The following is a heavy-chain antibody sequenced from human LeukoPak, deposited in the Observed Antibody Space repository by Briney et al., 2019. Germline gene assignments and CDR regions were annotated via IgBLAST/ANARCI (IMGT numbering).Heavy chain of an antibody. CDR1: GYSFIDYY. CDR3: ARGIVGATKGGDY. J-gene: IGHJ4*02. CDR2: INPSGGST. V-gene: IGHV1-46*01. Sequence: ASVKVSCKTSGYSFIDYYMHWVQQAPGQGLEWMGIINPSGGSTSYAQKFQGRVTMTRDMSTSTVYMELSSLRSEDTAVYYCARGIVGATKGGDYWGQGTLVTVSS. D-gene: IGHD1-26*01.